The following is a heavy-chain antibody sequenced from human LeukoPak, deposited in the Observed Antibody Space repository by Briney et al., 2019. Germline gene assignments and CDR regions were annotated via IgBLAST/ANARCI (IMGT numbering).Heavy chain of an antibody. CDR2: ISGSGGST. V-gene: IGHV3-23*01. CDR3: AKARRYCSGGSCLYYFDY. CDR1: GFTFSTYT. D-gene: IGHD2-15*01. Sequence: PGGSLRLSCTASGFTFSTYTMTWVRQAPGKGLEWVSAISGSGGSTYYADSVKGRFIISRDNSKNTLCLQMNSLRAEDTAVYYCAKARRYCSGGSCLYYFDYWGQGTLVTVSS. J-gene: IGHJ4*02.